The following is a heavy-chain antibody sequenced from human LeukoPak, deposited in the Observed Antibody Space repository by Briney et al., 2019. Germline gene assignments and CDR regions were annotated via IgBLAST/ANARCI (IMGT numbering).Heavy chain of an antibody. V-gene: IGHV4-38-2*02. CDR3: ALAIVGAGSLDY. CDR2: IYHSGSN. CDR1: GFSMTDGYY. D-gene: IGHD1-26*01. Sequence: SDTLSLPCNISGFSMTDGYYCGWIRQPPGKGLEWLGNIYHSGSNYYNPSLKSRVYISVDTSKNQFSLNLSSVSAADTAVYYCALAIVGAGSLDYWGQGTLVTVSS. J-gene: IGHJ4*02.